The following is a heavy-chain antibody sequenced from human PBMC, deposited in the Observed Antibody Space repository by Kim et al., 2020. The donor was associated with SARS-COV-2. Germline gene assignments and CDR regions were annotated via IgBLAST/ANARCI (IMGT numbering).Heavy chain of an antibody. CDR3: ARGAFRSAFDI. CDR2: T. V-gene: IGHV4-34*01. J-gene: IGHJ3*02. Sequence: TNTTPSPKSRVTISVDTSRNQFYLKLSSLTAADTAVYYCARGAFRSAFDIWGQGTMLTVSS.